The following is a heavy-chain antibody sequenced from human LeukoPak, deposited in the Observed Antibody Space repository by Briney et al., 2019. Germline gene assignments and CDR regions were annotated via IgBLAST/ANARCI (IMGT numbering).Heavy chain of an antibody. J-gene: IGHJ4*02. Sequence: PSETLSLTCTVSGGSIDSHYWSWIRQPPGKGLEWIGYIYYTGGTEYHPSLKSRVTISLDTSKNQFSLKLTSVTAADTAVCYCARVYQSAEYYFDYWGQGNLVSVSS. D-gene: IGHD2-2*01. CDR1: GGSIDSHY. CDR2: IYYTGGT. CDR3: ARVYQSAEYYFDY. V-gene: IGHV4-59*11.